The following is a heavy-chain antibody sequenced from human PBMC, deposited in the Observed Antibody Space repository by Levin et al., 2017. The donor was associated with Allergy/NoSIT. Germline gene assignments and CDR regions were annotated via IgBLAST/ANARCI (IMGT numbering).Heavy chain of an antibody. CDR2: IYSDGST. CDR3: TKGHYSGVYQ. J-gene: IGHJ4*02. D-gene: IGHD2-2*01. V-gene: IGHV3-53*01. CDR1: GFSVSNHY. Sequence: GGSLRLSCAASGFSVSNHYMTWVRQGPGKGLECVSVIYSDGSTYYADSVRGRFTISRDSFRNTLSLQMNSLRDDDTAVYYCTKGHYSGVYQWGQGTLVGVSS.